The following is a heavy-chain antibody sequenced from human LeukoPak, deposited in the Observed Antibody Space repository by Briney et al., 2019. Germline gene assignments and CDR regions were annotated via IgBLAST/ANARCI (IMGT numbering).Heavy chain of an antibody. J-gene: IGHJ5*02. D-gene: IGHD1-7*01. Sequence: SGPTLVNPTQTLTLTCTFSGFSLSTSGVGVGWIRQPPGKALEWLALIYWDDDKRYSPSLKSRLTITKDTSKNQVDLTMTNMDPVDTATYYGARTYNWNYRDWFDPWGQGTLVTVSS. CDR2: IYWDDDK. CDR1: GFSLSTSGVG. CDR3: ARTYNWNYRDWFDP. V-gene: IGHV2-5*02.